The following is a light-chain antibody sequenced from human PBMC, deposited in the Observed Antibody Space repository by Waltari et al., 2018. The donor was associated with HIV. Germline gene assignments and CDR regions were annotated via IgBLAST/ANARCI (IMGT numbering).Light chain of an antibody. CDR3: VSYTEKDTFLL. V-gene: IGLV2-8*01. Sequence: QSALTQPPSASGSPGQSVAISCTGSSNDIGTYNFVSWYQHHPGKAPKLLIYDVTRRPPGIPDRCSSTKSCYTASLTVSDLQVEDEADYYCVSYTEKDTFLLFGGGTKLAV. CDR1: SNDIGTYNF. J-gene: IGLJ2*01. CDR2: DVT.